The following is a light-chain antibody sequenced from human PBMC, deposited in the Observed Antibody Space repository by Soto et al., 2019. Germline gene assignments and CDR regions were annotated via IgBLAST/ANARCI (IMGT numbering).Light chain of an antibody. CDR3: QQYDGYST. V-gene: IGKV1-5*01. CDR1: QTISSW. J-gene: IGKJ1*01. CDR2: DAS. Sequence: DIQMTQSPSTLSGSVGDGVTITCRASQTISSWLAWYQQKPGKAPKLLIYDASGLKSGVPSRFSGSESGTEFTLTISSLQPDDFATYYCQQYDGYSTFGQGTKVDI.